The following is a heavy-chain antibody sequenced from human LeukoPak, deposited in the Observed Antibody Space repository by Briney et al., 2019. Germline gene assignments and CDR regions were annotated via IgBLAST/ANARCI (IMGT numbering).Heavy chain of an antibody. Sequence: SSETLSLTCTGSGGSISSYYWSWIRQPPGKGLEWIGNIYDSGSTNYNPSLKSRVTISVDTSKNQCSLKLSSVTAADTAVYYCARQSISGSSLSYFDYWGQGTLVNVSS. CDR2: IYDSGST. CDR1: GGSISSYY. CDR3: ARQSISGSSLSYFDY. V-gene: IGHV4-59*01. J-gene: IGHJ4*02. D-gene: IGHD3-22*01.